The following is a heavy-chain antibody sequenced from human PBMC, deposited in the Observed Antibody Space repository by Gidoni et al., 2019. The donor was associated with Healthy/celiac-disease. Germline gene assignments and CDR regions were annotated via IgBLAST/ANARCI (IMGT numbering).Heavy chain of an antibody. D-gene: IGHD3-3*01. Sequence: EVQLVESGGGLVKPGGSLRLSCAASGFTFGSYSMNWVRQAPGKGLEWVSSISSSSSYIYYADSVKGRFTISRDNAKNSLYLQMNSLRAEDTAVYYCARNTIFGVGYTRYGMDVWGQGTTVTVSS. J-gene: IGHJ6*02. CDR2: ISSSSSYI. CDR1: GFTFGSYS. CDR3: ARNTIFGVGYTRYGMDV. V-gene: IGHV3-21*01.